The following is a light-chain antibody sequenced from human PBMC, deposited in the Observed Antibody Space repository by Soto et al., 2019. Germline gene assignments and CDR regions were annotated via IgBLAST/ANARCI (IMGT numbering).Light chain of an antibody. CDR1: SSDVGSYNY. CDR3: SSYTSTTSGV. CDR2: EVT. J-gene: IGLJ3*02. Sequence: QSALTQPASVSGSPGLSVTISCTGTSSDVGSYNYVSWYQQHPGRAPKLIIYEVTNRPSGVSDRFSGSKSGNTASLTISGLQAEDEADYYCSSYTSTTSGVFGGGTKLTVL. V-gene: IGLV2-14*01.